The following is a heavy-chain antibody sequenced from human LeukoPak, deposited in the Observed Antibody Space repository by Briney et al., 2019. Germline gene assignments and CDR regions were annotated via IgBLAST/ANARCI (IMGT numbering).Heavy chain of an antibody. V-gene: IGHV1-18*01. CDR3: ARRVRYFDSSGYPSYHLDN. CDR1: GYTFTTYG. CDR2: TNTNTGDT. D-gene: IGHD6-19*01. Sequence: ASVKVSCKTSGYTFTTYGVTWVRQAPGQGREWMGWTNTNTGDTDYAQKFQGRVTMTADTATSTAYMDLTSLRSDDTAVYYCARRVRYFDSSGYPSYHLDNWGQGTLITVSS. J-gene: IGHJ4*02.